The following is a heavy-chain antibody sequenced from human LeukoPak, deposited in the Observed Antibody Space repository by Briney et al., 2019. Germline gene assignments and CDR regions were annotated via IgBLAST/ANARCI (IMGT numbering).Heavy chain of an antibody. CDR3: AKGSSAVGGGLHADY. Sequence: GGSLRLSCAASGFTVSGTHMSWVRQAPGKGLEWVAAMYTGGTTYYADSVKGRFTISRDNSKNTIYLQMNSLRVEDTAVHYCAKGSSAVGGGLHADYWGQGTLVTVSS. D-gene: IGHD6-13*01. CDR1: GFTVSGTH. CDR2: MYTGGTT. V-gene: IGHV3-53*01. J-gene: IGHJ4*02.